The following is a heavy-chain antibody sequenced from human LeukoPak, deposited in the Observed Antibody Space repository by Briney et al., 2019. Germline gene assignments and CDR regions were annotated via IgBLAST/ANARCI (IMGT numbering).Heavy chain of an antibody. V-gene: IGHV4-34*01. D-gene: IGHD2-15*01. CDR1: SGSFSGYY. Sequence: SETLSLTCAVYSGSFSGYYWSWIRQPPGKGLEWIGEINHSGSTNYNPSLKSRVTISVDTSKNQFSLKLSSVTAADTVVYYCARGLVVAAPWGQGTLVTVSS. J-gene: IGHJ5*02. CDR2: INHSGST. CDR3: ARGLVVAAP.